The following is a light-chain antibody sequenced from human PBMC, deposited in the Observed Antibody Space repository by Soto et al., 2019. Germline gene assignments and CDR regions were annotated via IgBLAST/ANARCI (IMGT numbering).Light chain of an antibody. Sequence: EIVLTQSPGTLSLSQGERATLSCRASQTVSSNYLAWYQQKPGQTPRLLIYGASSRATGIPDRFSGSWSGTDFTLTISRLEPEDFAVYYCQQYGGSPGTFGQGTKVEI. CDR1: QTVSSNY. J-gene: IGKJ1*01. CDR3: QQYGGSPGT. V-gene: IGKV3-20*01. CDR2: GAS.